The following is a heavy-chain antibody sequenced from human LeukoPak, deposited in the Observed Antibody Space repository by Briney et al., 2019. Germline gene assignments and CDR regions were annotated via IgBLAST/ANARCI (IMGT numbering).Heavy chain of an antibody. CDR3: ARASGLGSYLKY. CDR1: GFTFDDYA. CDR2: ISWNSGSI. V-gene: IGHV3-9*01. Sequence: SGGSLRLSCAASGFTFDDYAMHWVRQAPGKGLEWVSGISWNSGSIGYADSVKGRFTISRDNAKNSLYLQMNSLRAEDTAVYYCARASGLGSYLKYWGQGTLVTVSS. J-gene: IGHJ4*02. D-gene: IGHD3-10*01.